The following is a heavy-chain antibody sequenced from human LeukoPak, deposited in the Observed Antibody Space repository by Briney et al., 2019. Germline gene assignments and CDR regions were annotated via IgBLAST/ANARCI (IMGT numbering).Heavy chain of an antibody. J-gene: IGHJ4*02. D-gene: IGHD3-3*01. V-gene: IGHV4-34*01. Sequence: SETLPLTCAVYGGSFSGYYWSWIRQPPGKGLEWIGEINHSGSTNYNPSLKSRVTISVDTSKNQFSLKLSSVTAADTAVYYCARGQFRSGFDYWGQGTLVTVSS. CDR2: INHSGST. CDR1: GGSFSGYY. CDR3: ARGQFRSGFDY.